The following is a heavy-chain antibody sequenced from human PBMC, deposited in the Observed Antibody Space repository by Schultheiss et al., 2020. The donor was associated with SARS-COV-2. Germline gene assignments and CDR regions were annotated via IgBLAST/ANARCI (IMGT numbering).Heavy chain of an antibody. V-gene: IGHV4-4*02. Sequence: SETLSLTCAVSGASISSSKWWSWVRQPPGKGLEWIGEIYHSGSTNYNLSLKSLVTISVDTSKKQFSLNLSSVTAADTAIYYCTTRNSVMAILPFDPWGQGTLVTVSS. CDR1: GASISSSKW. J-gene: IGHJ5*02. CDR3: TTRNSVMAILPFDP. D-gene: IGHD2-21*01. CDR2: IYHSGST.